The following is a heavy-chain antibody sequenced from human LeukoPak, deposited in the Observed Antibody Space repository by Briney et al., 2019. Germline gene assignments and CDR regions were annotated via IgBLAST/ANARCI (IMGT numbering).Heavy chain of an antibody. CDR2: INSDGRST. CDR3: ARPHIAVAGTYYFDY. V-gene: IGHV3-74*01. Sequence: PGGSLRLSCAASGFTFSRYWMHWVRQAPGKGLVWVSHINSDGRSTRYADSVKGRFTISRDNAKNTLYLQMNSLRAEDTAVYYCARPHIAVAGTYYFDYWGQGTLVTVSS. J-gene: IGHJ4*02. CDR1: GFTFSRYW. D-gene: IGHD6-19*01.